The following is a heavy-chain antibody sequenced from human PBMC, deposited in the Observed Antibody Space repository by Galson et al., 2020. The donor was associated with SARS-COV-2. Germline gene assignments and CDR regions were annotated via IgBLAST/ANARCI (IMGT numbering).Heavy chain of an antibody. CDR3: ARAGDASAWSSFDY. J-gene: IGHJ4*02. Sequence: GGYLRLSCAAAGLTLSHYAMHWVRQTPDKGLAWVAVIAYEGDREYLADSLKGRFTISRDNSKHTVYLQMNGLTTDDTAIYHCARAGDASAWSSFDYWGRGTLVTVSS. CDR1: GLTLSHYA. D-gene: IGHD6-19*01. V-gene: IGHV3-30-3*01. CDR2: IAYEGDRE.